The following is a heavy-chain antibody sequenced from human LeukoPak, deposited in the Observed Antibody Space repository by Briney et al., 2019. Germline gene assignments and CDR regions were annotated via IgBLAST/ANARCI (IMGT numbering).Heavy chain of an antibody. D-gene: IGHD3-22*01. CDR1: GFTFDDYA. V-gene: IGHV3-9*03. J-gene: IGHJ3*02. CDR3: AKGYDSSGYSDAFDI. CDR2: ISWNSGSI. Sequence: PGGSLRLSCAASGFTFDDYAMHWVRQAPGKGLEWVSGISWNSGSIGHADSVKGRFTISGDNAKNSLYVQMNSLGAEDMALYYCAKGYDSSGYSDAFDIWGQGTMVTVSS.